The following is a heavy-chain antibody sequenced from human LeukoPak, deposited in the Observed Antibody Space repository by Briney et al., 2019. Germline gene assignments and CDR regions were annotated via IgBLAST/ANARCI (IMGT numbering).Heavy chain of an antibody. Sequence: SETLSLTCTVSGGSISSYFWYWIRQPPGNGLEWVGYIFDSGTTAYNPSLKRRVTMSVDTSTNQFSLNLSSVTAADTAVYFCARDPDRYKFFDYWGRGTPVTVSS. J-gene: IGHJ4*02. CDR2: IFDSGTT. V-gene: IGHV4-59*01. D-gene: IGHD5-24*01. CDR3: ARDPDRYKFFDY. CDR1: GGSISSYF.